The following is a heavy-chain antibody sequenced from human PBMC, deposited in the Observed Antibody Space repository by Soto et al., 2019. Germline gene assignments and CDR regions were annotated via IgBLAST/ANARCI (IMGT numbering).Heavy chain of an antibody. Sequence: ASVKVSCKVSGYTLTELSMHGVRQPPGKGLEWMGGFDPEDAETIYARRIQGRVTMTEDTSADTAYMELSSLRSEDTAVYYCAAGVVPYGMDVWGQGTTVTVSS. CDR2: FDPEDAET. J-gene: IGHJ6*02. V-gene: IGHV1-24*01. CDR1: GYTLTELS. CDR3: AAGVVPYGMDV. D-gene: IGHD2-15*01.